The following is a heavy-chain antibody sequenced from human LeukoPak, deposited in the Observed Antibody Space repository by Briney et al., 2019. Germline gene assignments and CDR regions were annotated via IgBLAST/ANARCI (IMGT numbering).Heavy chain of an antibody. D-gene: IGHD4-11*01. J-gene: IGHJ6*03. CDR1: GYTFTGYY. CDR2: INPNSGGT. V-gene: IGHV1-2*02. CDR3: ARGPRTTALDYYYYYMDV. Sequence: ASVKVSCKASGYTFTGYYMHWVRQAPGQGLEWMGWINPNSGGTNYAQKFQGRVTMTRDTSISTAYMELSRLRPDDTAVYYCARGPRTTALDYYYYYMDVWGKGTTVTVSS.